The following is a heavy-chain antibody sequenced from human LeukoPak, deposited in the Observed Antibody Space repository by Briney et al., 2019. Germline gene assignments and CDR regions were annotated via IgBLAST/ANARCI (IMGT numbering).Heavy chain of an antibody. J-gene: IGHJ3*02. CDR3: ARDPYYYDSSDAFDI. CDR2: IIPIFGTA. D-gene: IGHD3-22*01. Sequence: SVKVSCKASGGTFSSYAISWVRQAPGQGLEWMGGIIPIFGTANYAQKFQGRVTITADESTSTAYMELSSLRSEDTAVYYCARDPYYYDSSDAFDIWGQGTMVTVSS. V-gene: IGHV1-69*13. CDR1: GGTFSSYA.